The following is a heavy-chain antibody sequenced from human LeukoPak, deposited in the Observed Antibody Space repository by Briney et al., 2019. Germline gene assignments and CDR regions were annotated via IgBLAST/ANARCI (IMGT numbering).Heavy chain of an antibody. CDR3: ASGQWELHHPFKY. J-gene: IGHJ4*02. CDR1: GFTFSNHA. D-gene: IGHD1-26*01. Sequence: AGGSLRLSCAASGFTFSNHAMHWVRQAPGKGLEWVAFISFDGNNINYADSVKGRFIISRDNSENTVYLQMGSLRPEDTAIYFCASGQWELHHPFKYWGQGTQVTVSS. V-gene: IGHV3-30-3*01. CDR2: ISFDGNNI.